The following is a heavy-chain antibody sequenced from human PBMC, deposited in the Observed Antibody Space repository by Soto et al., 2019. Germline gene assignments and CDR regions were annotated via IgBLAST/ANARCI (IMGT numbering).Heavy chain of an antibody. CDR3: VRELGLAY. CDR2: INKDGSQK. V-gene: IGHV3-7*03. J-gene: IGHJ4*02. CDR1: GFTLSNYW. Sequence: GGSLRLSCAASGFTLSNYWMTWVRQAPGKGLEWVANINKDGSQKNYVDSVKGRFTIARDNGQNSLSLQINSMRVEDTAVYYCVRELGLAYWGQGALVTVSS. D-gene: IGHD7-27*01.